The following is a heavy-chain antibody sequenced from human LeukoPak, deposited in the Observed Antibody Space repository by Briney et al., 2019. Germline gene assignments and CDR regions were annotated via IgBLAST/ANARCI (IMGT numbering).Heavy chain of an antibody. D-gene: IGHD2-2*01. V-gene: IGHV3-7*01. CDR1: GFTFSSYW. CDR2: IKQDGSEK. CDR3: AREAYCSSTGCKKAPPFDY. Sequence: GSLRLSWAASGFTFSSYWMSWVRRAPGKGLEWVGNIKQDGSEKYYVDSVKGRFTISRDNAKNSLYLQMNSLRAEDTAVYYCAREAYCSSTGCKKAPPFDYWGQGALVTVSS. J-gene: IGHJ4*02.